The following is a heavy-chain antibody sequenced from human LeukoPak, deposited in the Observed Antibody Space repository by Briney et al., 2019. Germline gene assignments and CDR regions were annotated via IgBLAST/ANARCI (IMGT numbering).Heavy chain of an antibody. CDR1: GYTFTSYD. V-gene: IGHV1-8*01. D-gene: IGHD6-6*01. Sequence: GASVKVSCKASGYTFTSYDINWVLQATGQGLEWMGWMNPNSGNTAYAQKFQGRVTMSRDTSISTAYMELRSLRSEDTAVYYCARLPKYSRPLDYWGQGTLVTVSS. CDR3: ARLPKYSRPLDY. CDR2: MNPNSGNT. J-gene: IGHJ4*02.